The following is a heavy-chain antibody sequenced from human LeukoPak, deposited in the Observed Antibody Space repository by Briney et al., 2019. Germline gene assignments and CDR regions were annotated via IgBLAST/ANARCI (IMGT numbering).Heavy chain of an antibody. CDR1: GFTFSSYW. V-gene: IGHV3-74*01. Sequence: AGGSLRLSCAASGFTFSSYWMHWVRQAPGKGLVWVSRINSDGSSTSYADSVKGRFTISRDNAKNTLYLQMNSLKTEDTAVYYCTTGGYRYGDDYWGQGTLVTVSS. D-gene: IGHD5-18*01. CDR2: INSDGSST. CDR3: TTGGYRYGDDY. J-gene: IGHJ4*02.